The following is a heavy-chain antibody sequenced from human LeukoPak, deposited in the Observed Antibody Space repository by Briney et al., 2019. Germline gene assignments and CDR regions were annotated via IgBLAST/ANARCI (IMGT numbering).Heavy chain of an antibody. D-gene: IGHD5-18*01. CDR1: GGSFSGYY. Sequence: YPSETLSLTCAVYGGSFSGYYWSWIRQPPGKGLEWIGEINHSGSTNYNPSLKSRATISVDTSKNQFSLKLSSVTAADTAVYYCATLTGYSYGPTPYGMDVWGQGTTVTVSS. CDR3: ATLTGYSYGPTPYGMDV. V-gene: IGHV4-34*01. J-gene: IGHJ6*02. CDR2: INHSGST.